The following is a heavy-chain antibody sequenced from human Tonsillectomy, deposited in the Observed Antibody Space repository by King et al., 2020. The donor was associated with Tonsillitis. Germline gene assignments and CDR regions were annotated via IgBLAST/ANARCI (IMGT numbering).Heavy chain of an antibody. CDR3: PKDLMHSVCYYYYYGMDV. Sequence: VQLVESGGGVVQPGRSLRLSCAASGFTFSSYGMHWVRQAPGKGLEWVAVISYDGSNKYYEDSVKGRFTISRDNSKNTLYLQMNSLRAEDTAVYYCPKDLMHSVCYYYYYGMDVRGQGTTATLSS. D-gene: IGHD5/OR15-5a*01. V-gene: IGHV3-30*18. CDR2: ISYDGSNK. CDR1: GFTFSSYG. J-gene: IGHJ6*02.